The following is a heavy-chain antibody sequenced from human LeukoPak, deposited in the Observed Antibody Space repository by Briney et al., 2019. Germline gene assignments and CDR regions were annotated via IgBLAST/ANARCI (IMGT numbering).Heavy chain of an antibody. CDR1: GGSISSSSYY. D-gene: IGHD5-24*01. CDR3: ARRRWLQGFDS. CDR2: IYYSGST. V-gene: IGHV4-39*01. Sequence: SETLSLTCTVSGGSISSSSYYWGWIRQPPGKGLEWIGSIYYSGSTYYNPSLKSRLTISADTSNNHFSLKLSSVTAADTAVYYCARRRWLQGFDSWGQGILVTVSS. J-gene: IGHJ4*02.